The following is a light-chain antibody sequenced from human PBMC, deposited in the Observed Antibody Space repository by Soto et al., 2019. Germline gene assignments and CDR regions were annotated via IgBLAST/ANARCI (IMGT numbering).Light chain of an antibody. CDR3: QQYGNSPQT. J-gene: IGKJ1*01. CDR1: QTVSITY. V-gene: IGKV3-20*01. CDR2: GAS. Sequence: PGATATLSCMPSQTVSITYLTWYQQKPGQAPGLLIFGASKRATGIPDRFSGSGSGRDFTLTISGLEPEDFAVYYCQQYGNSPQTFGQGTKVDIK.